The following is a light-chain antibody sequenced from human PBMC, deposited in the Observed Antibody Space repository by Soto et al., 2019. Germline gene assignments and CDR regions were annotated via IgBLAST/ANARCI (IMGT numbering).Light chain of an antibody. V-gene: IGKV1-9*01. CDR3: QQLNSYPWT. CDR1: QGISSY. J-gene: IGKJ1*01. CDR2: AAS. Sequence: DIQLTQSPSFLSASVGDRVTITCRASQGISSYLAWYQQKPGKAPKLLIYAASTLQSGVPSRFRGSGSGTEFTLAISSLQPEDFATYYCQQLNSYPWTFGPGTKVQIK.